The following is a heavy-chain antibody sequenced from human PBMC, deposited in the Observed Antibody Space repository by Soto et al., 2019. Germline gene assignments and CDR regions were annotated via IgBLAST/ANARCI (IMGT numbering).Heavy chain of an antibody. J-gene: IGHJ4*02. CDR1: GFTFSSYS. D-gene: IGHD3-3*01. Sequence: GGSLRLSCAASGFTFSSYSMNWVRQAPGKGLEWVSYISSSSSTIYYADSVKGRFTISRDNAKNSLYLQMNSLRDEDTAVYYCARTYTIFGVVIELVPLHEYYFDYWGQGTLVTVSS. CDR3: ARTYTIFGVVIELVPLHEYYFDY. V-gene: IGHV3-48*02. CDR2: ISSSSSTI.